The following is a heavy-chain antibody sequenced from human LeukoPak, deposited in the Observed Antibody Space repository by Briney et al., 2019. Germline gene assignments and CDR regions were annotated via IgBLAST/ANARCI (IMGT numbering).Heavy chain of an antibody. V-gene: IGHV3-23*01. CDR3: AKVGQPGYSSGWFPFDY. D-gene: IGHD6-19*01. CDR1: GFTFSSYA. J-gene: IGHJ4*02. Sequence: GGSLRLSCAASGFTFSSYAMSWVRQAPGKGLEWVSAISGSGGSTYYADSVKGRFTISRDNSKNTLYLQMNSLRAEDTAVYYCAKVGQPGYSSGWFPFDYWGQGTLVTASS. CDR2: ISGSGGST.